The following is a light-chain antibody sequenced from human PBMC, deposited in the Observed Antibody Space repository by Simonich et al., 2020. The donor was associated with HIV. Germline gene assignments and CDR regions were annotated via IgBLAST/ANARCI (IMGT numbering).Light chain of an antibody. CDR1: SSDVGGYNY. V-gene: IGLV2-11*01. CDR3: CSYAGTYTVI. Sequence: QSALTQPRSVSGSPGQSVTISCTGTSSDVGGYNYVSWYQQHPGKAPKLMIYDVSKLPSGVPDRFSGSKSGNTASLTISGLQADDESNYYCCSYAGTYTVIFGGGTKLTVL. J-gene: IGLJ2*01. CDR2: DVS.